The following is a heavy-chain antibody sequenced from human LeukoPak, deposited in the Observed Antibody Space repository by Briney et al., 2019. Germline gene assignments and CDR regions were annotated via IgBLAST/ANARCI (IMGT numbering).Heavy chain of an antibody. CDR2: INPNSGGT. CDR3: ARGRASSGYYTRQFDY. D-gene: IGHD3-22*01. Sequence: ASVKVSCKASGYTFTGYYMHWVRQAPGQGLEWMGWINPNSGGTNYAQKLQGRVTVTTDTSTSTAYMELRSLRSDDTAVYYCARGRASSGYYTRQFDYWGQGTLVTVSS. J-gene: IGHJ4*02. V-gene: IGHV1-2*02. CDR1: GYTFTGYY.